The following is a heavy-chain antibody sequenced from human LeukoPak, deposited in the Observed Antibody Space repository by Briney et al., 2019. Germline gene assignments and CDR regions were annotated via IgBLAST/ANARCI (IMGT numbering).Heavy chain of an antibody. Sequence: LSLTCTVSGGSISSGDYYWSWIRQPPGKGLEWVSSISSSSSYIYYADSVKGRFTISRDNAKNSLYLQMNSLRAADTAVYYCAQNFYDSSGLYFDYWGQGTLVTVSS. V-gene: IGHV3-11*06. CDR3: AQNFYDSSGLYFDY. CDR1: GGSISSGDYY. D-gene: IGHD3-22*01. J-gene: IGHJ4*02. CDR2: ISSSSSYI.